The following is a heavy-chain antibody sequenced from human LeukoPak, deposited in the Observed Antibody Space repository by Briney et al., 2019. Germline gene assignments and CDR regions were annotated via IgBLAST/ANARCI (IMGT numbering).Heavy chain of an antibody. V-gene: IGHV3-48*03. D-gene: IGHD2-15*01. CDR1: GFTLSSYE. CDR3: AREIVVVVAASRYYYYYGMDV. CDR2: ISSSGSTI. Sequence: GGSLRLSCAASGFTLSSYEMNWVRQAPGKGLEWVSYISSSGSTIYYADSVRGRFTISRDNAKNSLYLQMNSLRAEDTAVYYCAREIVVVVAASRYYYYYGMDVWGKGTTVTVSS. J-gene: IGHJ6*04.